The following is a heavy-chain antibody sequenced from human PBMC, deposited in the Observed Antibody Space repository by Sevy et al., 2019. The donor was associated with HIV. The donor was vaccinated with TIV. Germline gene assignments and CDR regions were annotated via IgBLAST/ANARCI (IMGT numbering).Heavy chain of an antibody. CDR2: ISSSSSYI. V-gene: IGHV3-21*01. J-gene: IGHJ4*02. CDR1: GFTFSSYS. CDR3: ARALDDYYGSGSYFDY. D-gene: IGHD3-10*01. Sequence: GGSLRLSCAASGFTFSSYSMNWVRQAPGKGLEWVSSISSSSSYIYYADSVKGRFTISRDNAKNSLYLQMNSLRAEDKAVYYCARALDDYYGSGSYFDYWGQGTLVTVSS.